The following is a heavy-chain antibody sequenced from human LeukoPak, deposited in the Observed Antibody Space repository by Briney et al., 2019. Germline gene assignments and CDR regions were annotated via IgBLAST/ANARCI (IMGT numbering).Heavy chain of an antibody. D-gene: IGHD2/OR15-2a*01. V-gene: IGHV3-23*01. CDR2: ISGTDGAT. CDR3: AREGGFYRPLDY. Sequence: GGSLRLSCAASGFTFRSYAMSWVRQAPGKGVEWVSAISGTDGATYYADSVKGRFTISRDNSKNTLYLLMNSLRAEDTAVYYCAREGGFYRPLDYSGPGTLVIVSS. J-gene: IGHJ4*02. CDR1: GFTFRSYA.